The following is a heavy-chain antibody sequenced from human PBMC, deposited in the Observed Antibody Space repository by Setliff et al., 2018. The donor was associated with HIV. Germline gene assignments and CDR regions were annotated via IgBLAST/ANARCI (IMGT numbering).Heavy chain of an antibody. CDR1: GGSISSYY. Sequence: SETLSLTCTVSGGSISSYYWTWIWQPPGKGLEWIGYLHYNGNTNSNSSLKSRLTMSVDTSRNHFSLKLNSVTTADTAMYYCAGYCGGGSCASIWGQGTMVTVSS. V-gene: IGHV4-59*01. CDR2: LHYNGNT. J-gene: IGHJ3*02. CDR3: AGYCGGGSCASI. D-gene: IGHD2-15*01.